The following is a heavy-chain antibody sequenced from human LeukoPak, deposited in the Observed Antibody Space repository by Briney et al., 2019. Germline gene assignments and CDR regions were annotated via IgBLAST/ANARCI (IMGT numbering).Heavy chain of an antibody. CDR2: IDWDDDE. V-gene: IGHV2-70*11. Sequence: SGPALVKPTQTLTLTCTVSGFSLSTSTLSMSWIRQPPGKALEWLARIDWDDDEYYSTSLKTRLTISKDTSKNQVVLTMTNMDPVDTATYYCARILGKYDLDYWGQGILVTVSS. CDR3: ARILGKYDLDY. CDR1: GFSLSTSTLS. D-gene: IGHD1-1*01. J-gene: IGHJ4*02.